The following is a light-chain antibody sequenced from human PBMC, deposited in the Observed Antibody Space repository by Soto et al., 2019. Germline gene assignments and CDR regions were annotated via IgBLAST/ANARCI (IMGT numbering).Light chain of an antibody. CDR2: EVS. CDR3: FSFTTTSTHV. V-gene: IGLV2-14*01. Sequence: QSVLTQPASVSGSPGQSITISCTGTSSDVGGYNYVSWYQQHPGKAPKLMIFEVSNRPSGVSIRFSGSKSGNTASLTISGLQADDEAEYFYFSFTTTSTHVFGTGTKVTV. J-gene: IGLJ1*01. CDR1: SSDVGGYNY.